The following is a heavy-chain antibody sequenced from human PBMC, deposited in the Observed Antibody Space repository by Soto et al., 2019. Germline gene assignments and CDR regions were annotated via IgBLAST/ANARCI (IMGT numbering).Heavy chain of an antibody. CDR1: EFTFSSYA. CDR2: ITGGGDTT. J-gene: IGHJ4*02. Sequence: GGSLRLSCAASEFTFSSYAMSWVRQAPGKGLEWVSAITGGGDTTDYADSVKGRFTISRDNTKNTLYLQMNSLRAEDTAVYYCAKAVAASPLYCFDYWGQGTLVTVSS. D-gene: IGHD6-13*01. V-gene: IGHV3-23*01. CDR3: AKAVAASPLYCFDY.